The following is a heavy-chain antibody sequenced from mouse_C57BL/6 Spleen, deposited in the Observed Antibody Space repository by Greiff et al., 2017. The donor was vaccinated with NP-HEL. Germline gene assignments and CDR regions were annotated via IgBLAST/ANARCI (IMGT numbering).Heavy chain of an antibody. CDR1: GYTFTSYW. V-gene: IGHV1-55*01. Sequence: QVQLQQSGAELVKPGASVKMSCKASGYTFTSYWITWVKQRPGQGLEWIGDIYPGSGSTNYNEKFKSKATLTVDTSSSTAYMQLSSLTSEDSAVYYCARITYYSNSGYAMDYWGQGTSVTVSS. CDR2: IYPGSGST. D-gene: IGHD2-5*01. CDR3: ARITYYSNSGYAMDY. J-gene: IGHJ4*01.